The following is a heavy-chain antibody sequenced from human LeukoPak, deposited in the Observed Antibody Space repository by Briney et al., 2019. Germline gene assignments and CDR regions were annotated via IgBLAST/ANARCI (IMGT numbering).Heavy chain of an antibody. J-gene: IGHJ4*02. CDR2: ISGSAHDV. Sequence: GGSLRLSCAASGFTFSDFYMTWIRQAPGKGLELLSYISGSAHDVNYIDSVRGRFTISRDNAKNSLYLHMNSLTVEDTAVYYCSRDPRHNDYWGQGTLVTVSS. CDR1: GFTFSDFY. CDR3: SRDPRHNDY. V-gene: IGHV3-11*01.